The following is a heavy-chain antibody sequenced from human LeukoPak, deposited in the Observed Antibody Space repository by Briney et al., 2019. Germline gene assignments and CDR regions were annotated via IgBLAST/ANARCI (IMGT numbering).Heavy chain of an antibody. CDR1: GGSFSGYY. CDR2: INHSGGT. V-gene: IGHV4-34*01. D-gene: IGHD2-15*01. J-gene: IGHJ4*02. Sequence: KTSETLSLTCAVYGGSFSGYYWSWIRQPPGKGLEWIGEINHSGGTNYNPSLKSRVTISVDTSKNQFSLKLSSVAAADTAVYYCAREKGLVAQYYFDYWGQGTLVTVSS. CDR3: AREKGLVAQYYFDY.